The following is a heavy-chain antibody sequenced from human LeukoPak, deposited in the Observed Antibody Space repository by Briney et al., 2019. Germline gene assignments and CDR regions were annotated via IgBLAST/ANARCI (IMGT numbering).Heavy chain of an antibody. CDR3: ARGRDSSSWTGYFDY. CDR1: GVTFSSYA. J-gene: IGHJ4*02. V-gene: IGHV1-69*04. CDR2: IIPILGIA. D-gene: IGHD6-13*01. Sequence: SVKVSCKASGVTFSSYAISWVRQAPGQGLGWVGRIIPILGIANYAQKFQGRVTITADKSTSTAYMELSSLRSEDTAVYYCARGRDSSSWTGYFDYWGQGNLVTVSS.